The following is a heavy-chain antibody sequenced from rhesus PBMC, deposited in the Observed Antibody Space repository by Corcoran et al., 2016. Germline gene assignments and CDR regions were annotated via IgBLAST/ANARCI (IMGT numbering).Heavy chain of an antibody. Sequence: EVQLVESGGGLAKTGGSVRLSCAASGFTFRSHAMHWVRPAPGKGLEWVSAISRGGSTYYADSVKGRLTISRDNSKNTLSLQMNSLRAEDTAVYYCAKGGSGNYPYGLDSWCQGVVVTVSS. V-gene: IGHV3-103*01. J-gene: IGHJ6*01. D-gene: IGHD1-44*01. CDR1: GFTFRSHA. CDR3: AKGGSGNYPYGLDS. CDR2: ISRGGST.